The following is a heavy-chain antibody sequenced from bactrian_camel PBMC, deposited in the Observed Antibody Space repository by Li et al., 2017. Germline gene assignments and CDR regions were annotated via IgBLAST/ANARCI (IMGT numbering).Heavy chain of an antibody. CDR1: GYTFSRYR. CDR3: AEGRGSRGEHCYSLNY. Sequence: HVQLVESGGASVQAGGSLRLSCATSGYTFSRYRMAWFRQAPGKEREAVAGTNVGSGAAKWYADSVKGRFTISQDSARNTVYLQMNNLQPEDTATYYCAEGRGSRGEHCYSLNYWGQGTQVTVS. J-gene: IGHJ4*01. D-gene: IGHD6*01. CDR2: TNVGSGAAK. V-gene: IGHV3S1*01.